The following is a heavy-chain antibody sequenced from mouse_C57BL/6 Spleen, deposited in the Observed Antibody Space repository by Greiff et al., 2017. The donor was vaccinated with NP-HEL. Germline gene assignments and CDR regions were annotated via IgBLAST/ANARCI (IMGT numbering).Heavy chain of an antibody. Sequence: EVQRVESGGGLVKPGGSLKLSCAASGFTFSSYAMSWVRQTPEKRLEWVATISDGGSYTYYPDNVKGRFTISRDNAKNNLYLQMSHLKSEDTAMYYCARDRLLRYPYAMDYWGQGTSVTVSS. CDR1: GFTFSSYA. V-gene: IGHV5-4*01. D-gene: IGHD1-1*01. CDR3: ARDRLLRYPYAMDY. CDR2: ISDGGSYT. J-gene: IGHJ4*01.